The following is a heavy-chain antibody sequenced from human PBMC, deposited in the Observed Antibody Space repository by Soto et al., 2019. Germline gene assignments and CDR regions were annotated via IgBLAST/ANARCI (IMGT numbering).Heavy chain of an antibody. CDR2: INAGNGNT. CDR1: GYTFTSYA. Sequence: SVNVSCKASGYTFTSYAMHWVRQAPGQRLEWMGWINAGNGNTKYSQKFQGRVTITRDTSASTAYMELSSLRSEDTAVYYCARSIVVVTALDYWGQGTLVTVSS. D-gene: IGHD2-21*02. V-gene: IGHV1-3*01. CDR3: ARSIVVVTALDY. J-gene: IGHJ4*02.